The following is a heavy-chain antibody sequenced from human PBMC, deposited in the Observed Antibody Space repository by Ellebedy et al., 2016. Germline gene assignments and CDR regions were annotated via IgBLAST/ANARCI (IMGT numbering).Heavy chain of an antibody. CDR2: IYSDGST. Sequence: SETLSLTXGVYGGSFSGYYWSWIRRSPGRGLEWIGYIYSDGSTNYNPSLKSRVTISMDTSKTHFFLKLSSVTAADTAIYFCTRDRSAFEIWGPGTLVTVSS. CDR3: TRDRSAFEI. CDR1: GGSFSGYY. J-gene: IGHJ3*02. V-gene: IGHV4-59*01.